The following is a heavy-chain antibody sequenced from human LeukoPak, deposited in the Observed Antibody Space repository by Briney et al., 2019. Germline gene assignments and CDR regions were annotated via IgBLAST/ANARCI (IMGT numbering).Heavy chain of an antibody. CDR2: IWSDGSNR. Sequence: PGWSLRLSCAASGFIYSHYGMHWVRQAPGKGLEWVAVIWSDGSNRFYAGSVKGRFTISRDNSQNTLFLQMNSLRAEDTAMYYCARDAQRGFDYSNSLEYWGHGTLVTVSS. J-gene: IGHJ4*01. CDR1: GFIYSHYG. CDR3: ARDAQRGFDYSNSLEY. D-gene: IGHD4-11*01. V-gene: IGHV3-33*01.